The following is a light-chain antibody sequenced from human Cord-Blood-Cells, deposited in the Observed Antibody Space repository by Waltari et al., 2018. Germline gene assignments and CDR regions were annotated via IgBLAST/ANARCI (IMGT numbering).Light chain of an antibody. V-gene: IGLV2-23*01. CDR1: SSDVGSYNL. CDR3: CSYAGSSTVV. J-gene: IGLJ2*01. CDR2: EGS. Sequence: QSALTQPASVSGSPGQSITISCTGTSSDVGSYNLVSWYQQHPGKAPKPMIYEGSKRPSGVSNRFSCSKSGNTASLTISGLQAEDEADYYCCSYAGSSTVVFGGGTKLTVL.